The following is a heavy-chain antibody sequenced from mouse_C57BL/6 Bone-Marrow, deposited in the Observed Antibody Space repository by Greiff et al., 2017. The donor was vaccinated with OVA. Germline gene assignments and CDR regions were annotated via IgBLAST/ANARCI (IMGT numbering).Heavy chain of an antibody. CDR1: GYTFTSYW. J-gene: IGHJ2*01. CDR2: IYPGSGST. CDR3: ARRGYYGSSFDY. D-gene: IGHD1-1*01. V-gene: IGHV1-55*01. Sequence: QVQLQQPGAELVKPGASVKLSCKASGYTFTSYWITWVKQRPGQGLEWIGDIYPGSGSTNYNEKFKSKATLTVDTSSSTAYMQLSSLTSDDSAVYYCARRGYYGSSFDYWGQGTTLTVSS.